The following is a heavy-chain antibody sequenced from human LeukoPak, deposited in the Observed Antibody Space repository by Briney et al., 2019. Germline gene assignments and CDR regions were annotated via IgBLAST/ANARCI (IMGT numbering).Heavy chain of an antibody. J-gene: IGHJ4*02. D-gene: IGHD6-19*01. V-gene: IGHV1-8*01. Sequence: ASVKVSCKASGYTFTSYDINWVRQATGQGLEWMGWMNPNSGNTGYAQKFQGRVTMTRNTSISTAYMELSSLRAEDTAVYYCAKGRVPGIAVATPDYWGQGTLVTVSS. CDR3: AKGRVPGIAVATPDY. CDR2: MNPNSGNT. CDR1: GYTFTSYD.